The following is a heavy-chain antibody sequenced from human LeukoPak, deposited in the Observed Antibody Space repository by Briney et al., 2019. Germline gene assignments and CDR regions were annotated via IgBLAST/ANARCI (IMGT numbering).Heavy chain of an antibody. CDR3: ARVRRFGDLLHGYDAFDI. V-gene: IGHV4-4*02. J-gene: IGHJ3*02. D-gene: IGHD3-10*01. CDR1: GGSISSSNW. Sequence: SETLSLTCAVSGGSISSSNWWSWVRQPPGKGLEWIGEIYHSGSTNYNPSLKSRVTISVDKSKNQFSLKVSSVTAADTAVYFCARVRRFGDLLHGYDAFDIWGQGTMVTVSS. CDR2: IYHSGST.